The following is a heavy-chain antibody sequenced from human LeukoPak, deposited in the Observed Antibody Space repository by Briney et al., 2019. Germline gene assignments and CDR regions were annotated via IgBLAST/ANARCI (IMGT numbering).Heavy chain of an antibody. CDR1: GFTFSSYA. D-gene: IGHD6-13*01. J-gene: IGHJ4*02. Sequence: GGSLRLSCAASGFTFSSYAMHWVRQAPGKGLEWVSAISGSGGSTYYADSVKGRFTISRDNSKNTLYLQMNSLRAEDTAVYYCAKDRDSSSWFDYWGQGTLVTVSS. CDR3: AKDRDSSSWFDY. V-gene: IGHV3-23*01. CDR2: ISGSGGST.